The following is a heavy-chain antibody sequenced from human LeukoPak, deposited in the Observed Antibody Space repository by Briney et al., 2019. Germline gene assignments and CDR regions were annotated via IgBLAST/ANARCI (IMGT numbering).Heavy chain of an antibody. CDR2: IYNDGST. Sequence: PGGSLRLSCAVSALTVSSSYMSWVRQAPGKGLEWVSIIYNDGSTYSADSMKGRFTISRDNSKHTLYLQVNSLRAEGTAMYYCARNMLFAFDIWGQGTMVTVSS. CDR1: ALTVSSSY. CDR3: ARNMLFAFDI. D-gene: IGHD3-16*01. J-gene: IGHJ3*02. V-gene: IGHV3-53*01.